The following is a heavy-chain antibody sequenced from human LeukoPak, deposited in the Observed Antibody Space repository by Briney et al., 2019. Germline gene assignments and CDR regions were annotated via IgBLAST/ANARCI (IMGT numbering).Heavy chain of an antibody. D-gene: IGHD3-10*01. Sequence: GRSLRPSCAASGFTFSSYGMHWVRQAPGKGLEWVAVISYDGSNKYYADSVKGRFTISRDNSKNTLYLQMNSLRAEDTAVYYCAKRVEGYYGSGSYWGDYYYGMDVWGQGTTVTVSS. CDR2: ISYDGSNK. CDR1: GFTFSSYG. V-gene: IGHV3-30*18. J-gene: IGHJ6*02. CDR3: AKRVEGYYGSGSYWGDYYYGMDV.